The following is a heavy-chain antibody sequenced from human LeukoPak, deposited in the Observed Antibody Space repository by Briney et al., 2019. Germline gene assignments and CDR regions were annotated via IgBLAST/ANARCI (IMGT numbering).Heavy chain of an antibody. D-gene: IGHD3-10*01. CDR3: LRGDRRDY. CDR1: GFTFDDYA. Sequence: GGSLRLSCAASGFTFDDYAMHWVRQVPGKGLEWVSGISWNSGSIGYADSVKGRFIISRDNAKDSLYLQMNSLRVEDTAVYYCLRGDRRDYWGQGTLVTVSS. CDR2: ISWNSGSI. V-gene: IGHV3-9*01. J-gene: IGHJ4*02.